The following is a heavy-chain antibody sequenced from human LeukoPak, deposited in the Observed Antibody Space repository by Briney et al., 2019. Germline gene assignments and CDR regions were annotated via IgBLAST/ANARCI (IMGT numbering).Heavy chain of an antibody. J-gene: IGHJ4*02. CDR3: ARGLSEQQLVGGENYFDY. CDR1: GYTFTSYY. CDR2: INPSGGST. Sequence: ASVTVSCRASGYTFTSYYMHWVRQAPGQGLEWMGIINPSGGSTSYAQKFQGRVTMTRDTSTSTVYMGLSSLRSEDTAVYYCARGLSEQQLVGGENYFDYWGQGTLVTVSS. V-gene: IGHV1-46*01. D-gene: IGHD6-13*01.